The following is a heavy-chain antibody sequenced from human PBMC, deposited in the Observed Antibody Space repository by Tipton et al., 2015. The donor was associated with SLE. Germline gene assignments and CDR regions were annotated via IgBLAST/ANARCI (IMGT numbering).Heavy chain of an antibody. D-gene: IGHD1-26*01. V-gene: IGHV5-51*01. CDR3: VRLVGATTTPRAFDI. CDR2: IYPGDSDT. J-gene: IGHJ3*02. Sequence: QLVQSGAEVKKPGESLKISCKGSGYSFTSYWIGWVRQMPGKGLEWMGIIYPGDSDTRYSPSFQGQVTISADKSISTACLQWSSLKASDTAMCYSVRLVGATTTPRAFDIWGQGTVVTVSS. CDR1: GYSFTSYW.